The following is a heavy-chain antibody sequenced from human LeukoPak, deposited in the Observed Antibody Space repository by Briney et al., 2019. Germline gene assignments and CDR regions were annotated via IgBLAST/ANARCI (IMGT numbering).Heavy chain of an antibody. CDR1: GGSISSYY. D-gene: IGHD3-3*01. J-gene: IGHJ3*02. V-gene: IGHV4-4*07. Sequence: SETLSLARTVSGGSISSYYWSWIRQPAGKGLEWIGRIYTSGSTNYNPSLKSRVTISVDKSKNQFSLKLSSVTAADTAVYYCARDLLDYDFWSGSLLGAFDIWGQGTMVTVSS. CDR3: ARDLLDYDFWSGSLLGAFDI. CDR2: IYTSGST.